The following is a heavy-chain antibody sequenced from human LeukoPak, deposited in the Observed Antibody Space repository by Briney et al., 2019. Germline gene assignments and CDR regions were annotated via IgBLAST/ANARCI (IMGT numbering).Heavy chain of an antibody. J-gene: IGHJ6*03. Sequence: ASVKVSCKASGGTFSSYAISWVRQAPGQGLEWMGRILPILGIANYAQKFQGRATITADESTSTAYMELSSLRSEDTAVYYCARDAAAAGPWYYYYMDVWGKGTTVTVSS. CDR1: GGTFSSYA. CDR3: ARDAAAAGPWYYYYMDV. D-gene: IGHD6-13*01. CDR2: ILPILGIA. V-gene: IGHV1-69*04.